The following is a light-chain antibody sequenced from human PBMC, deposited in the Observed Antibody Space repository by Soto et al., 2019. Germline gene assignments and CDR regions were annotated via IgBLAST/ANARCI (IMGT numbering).Light chain of an antibody. CDR2: DVS. CDR1: SSDVGGYNY. J-gene: IGLJ1*01. V-gene: IGLV2-14*01. CDR3: SSYTSSSTLYV. Sequence: QSVLTQPASVSGSPGQSITISCTGTSSDVGGYNYVSWYQQHPGKAPKLMIYDVSNRPSGVSNRFPGSKSGNTASLTISGLQAEDEADYYCSSYTSSSTLYVFGTGTKVTLL.